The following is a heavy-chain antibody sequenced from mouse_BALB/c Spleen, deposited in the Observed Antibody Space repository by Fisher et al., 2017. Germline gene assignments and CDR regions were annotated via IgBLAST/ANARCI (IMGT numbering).Heavy chain of an antibody. Sequence: KFKGKAKLTAVTSTSTAYMELSSLTNEDSAVYYCTRYHRSTMIPMDYWGQGTSVTVSS. V-gene: IGHV1-5*01. CDR3: TRYHRSTMIPMDY. D-gene: IGHD2-4*01. J-gene: IGHJ4*01.